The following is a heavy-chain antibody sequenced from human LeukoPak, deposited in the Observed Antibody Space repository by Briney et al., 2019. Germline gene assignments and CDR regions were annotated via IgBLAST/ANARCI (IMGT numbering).Heavy chain of an antibody. Sequence: SETLSLTCTVSGGSITSSSYYWGWLRQAPGKGLEWIGSISYSGSTYYHPSLKSQVTISVDTSKNQFSLRLRSVTAADTAVYYCARSHFYYHMDVWGQGTTVTVSS. CDR1: GGSITSSSYY. V-gene: IGHV4-39*01. J-gene: IGHJ6*02. CDR2: ISYSGST. CDR3: ARSHFYYHMDV.